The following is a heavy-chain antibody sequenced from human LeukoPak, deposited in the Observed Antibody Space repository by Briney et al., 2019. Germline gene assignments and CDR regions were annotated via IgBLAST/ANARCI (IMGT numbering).Heavy chain of an antibody. D-gene: IGHD6-13*01. CDR3: ARGQAASPDPYGMDV. CDR1: GFTFSSYS. J-gene: IGHJ6*02. CDR2: ISSSSSYI. Sequence: GGSLRLSCAASGFTFSSYSMNWVRQAPGKGLEWVSSISSSSSYIYYADSVKGRFTISRDNAKNSLYLQMNSLRAEDTAVYYCARGQAASPDPYGMDVWGQGTTVTVSS. V-gene: IGHV3-21*01.